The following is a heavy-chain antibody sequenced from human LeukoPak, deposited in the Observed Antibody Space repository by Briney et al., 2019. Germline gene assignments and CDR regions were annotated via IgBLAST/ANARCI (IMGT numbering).Heavy chain of an antibody. V-gene: IGHV1-8*01. Sequence: ASVRVSCKASGYTFTSYDINWVRQATGQGLEWMGWMNPNSGNTGYAQEFQGRVTMTRNTSISTAYMELSSLRSEDTAVYYCARDIAVAGMNGMDVWGQGTTVTVSS. CDR2: MNPNSGNT. J-gene: IGHJ6*02. CDR3: ARDIAVAGMNGMDV. CDR1: GYTFTSYD. D-gene: IGHD6-19*01.